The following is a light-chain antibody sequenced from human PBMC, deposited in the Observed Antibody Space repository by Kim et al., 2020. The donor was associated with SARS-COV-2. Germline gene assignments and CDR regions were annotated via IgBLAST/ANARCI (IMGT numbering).Light chain of an antibody. J-gene: IGKJ1*01. Sequence: VSPGERATLSCRASQSVSSNLACYQQKPGQAPRLLIYGASTRATGIPARFSGSGSGTEFTLTISSLQSEDFAVYYCQQYNNWPLTFGQGTKVDIK. CDR2: GAS. CDR3: QQYNNWPLT. V-gene: IGKV3-15*01. CDR1: QSVSSN.